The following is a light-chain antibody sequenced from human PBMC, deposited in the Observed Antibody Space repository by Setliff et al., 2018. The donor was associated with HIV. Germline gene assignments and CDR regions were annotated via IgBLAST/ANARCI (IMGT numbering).Light chain of an antibody. CDR1: SSNIGSNI. J-gene: IGLJ1*01. CDR2: RNN. CDR3: SSYTSSSTDV. Sequence: QSVLTQPPSASGTPGQRVTISCSGSSSNIGSNIVNWYQHLPGTAPKLLIYRNNQRPSGVPDRFSGSKSGTSASLAISGLQSEDEADYYCSSYTSSSTDVFGLGTKVTVL. V-gene: IGLV1-44*01.